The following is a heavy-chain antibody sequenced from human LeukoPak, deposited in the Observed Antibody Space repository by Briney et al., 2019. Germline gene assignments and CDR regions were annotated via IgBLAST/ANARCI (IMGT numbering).Heavy chain of an antibody. Sequence: GGSLRLSCAASGFTFSGYAMHWVRQAPGKGLEWVAVISYDGSNKYYADSVKGRFTISRDNSKNTLYLQMNSLRAEDTAVYYCAKDPLLWFGESHFDYWGQGTLVTVSS. D-gene: IGHD3-10*01. J-gene: IGHJ4*02. CDR2: ISYDGSNK. CDR1: GFTFSGYA. V-gene: IGHV3-30*18. CDR3: AKDPLLWFGESHFDY.